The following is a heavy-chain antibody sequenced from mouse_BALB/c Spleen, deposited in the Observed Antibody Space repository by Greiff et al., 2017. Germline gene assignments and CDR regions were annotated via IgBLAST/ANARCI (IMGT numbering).Heavy chain of an antibody. CDR3: ARDPYRFYYAMDY. V-gene: IGHV7-3*02. CDR2: IRNKANGYTT. Sequence: EVQGVESGGGLVQPGGSLRLSCATSGFTFTDYYMSWVRQPPGKALEWLGFIRNKANGYTTEYSASVKGRFTISRDNSQSILYLQMNTLRAEDSATYYCARDPYRFYYAMDYWGQGTSVTVSS. J-gene: IGHJ4*01. CDR1: GFTFTDYY. D-gene: IGHD2-14*01.